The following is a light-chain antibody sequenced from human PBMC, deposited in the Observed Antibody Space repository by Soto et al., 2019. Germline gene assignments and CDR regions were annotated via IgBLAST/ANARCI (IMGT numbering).Light chain of an antibody. CDR3: QQYASSSPYT. CDR1: QSVSSSY. Sequence: EIVLTQSPATLSFSPGERATLSCRASQSVSSSYLAWYQQKPGQAPRLLIYGASSRATGIPDMFSGSGSGRTFTLTTSRLEHEDFVVFYCQQYASSSPYTFCQGTKLESK. CDR2: GAS. V-gene: IGKV3-20*01. J-gene: IGKJ2*01.